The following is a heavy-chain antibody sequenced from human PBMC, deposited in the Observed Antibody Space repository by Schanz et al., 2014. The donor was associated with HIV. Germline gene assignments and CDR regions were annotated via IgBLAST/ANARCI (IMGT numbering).Heavy chain of an antibody. CDR3: AKSRSQLHGFDS. CDR2: INPNEGDT. Sequence: QVQLVQSGAAVKKPGASVKVSCKASGYTFTDYFVHWGRQAPGQGLEWMGWINPNEGDTKFAQKFRGRVTMTRDASISTASMELTRQCCDGTAVYDFAKSRSQLHGFDSWGQGTLVVVSS. J-gene: IGHJ5*01. CDR1: GYTFTDYF. D-gene: IGHD2-2*01. V-gene: IGHV1-2*02.